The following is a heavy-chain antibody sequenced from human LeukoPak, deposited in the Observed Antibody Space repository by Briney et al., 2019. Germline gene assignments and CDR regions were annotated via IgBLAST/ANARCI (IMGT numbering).Heavy chain of an antibody. CDR2: IFSNGDT. V-gene: IGHV3-53*01. D-gene: IGHD1-14*01. J-gene: IGHJ4*02. Sequence: GGSLRLSCTASEFTVSRNYMLWVRQAPGKGLEWVSLIFSNGDTHYADSVKGRLTISRDTSKNTVSLQMNSLRVEDTAMYYCTRNQMNYWGQGTLVTVSS. CDR1: EFTVSRNY. CDR3: TRNQMNY.